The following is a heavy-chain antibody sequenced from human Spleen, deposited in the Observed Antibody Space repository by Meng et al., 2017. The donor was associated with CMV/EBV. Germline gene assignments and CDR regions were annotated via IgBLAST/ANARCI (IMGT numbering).Heavy chain of an antibody. CDR2: TYSGGNT. V-gene: IGHV3-53*01. CDR1: GFTVTSNQ. Sequence: GGSLRLSCAASGFTVTSNQMSWVRQVPGKGLEWLSVTYSGGNTYYANSVRGRFTISRDNAKNSLYLQMNSLRAEDTAVYYCARAAMADYWGQGTLVTVS. D-gene: IGHD5-18*01. CDR3: ARAAMADY. J-gene: IGHJ4*02.